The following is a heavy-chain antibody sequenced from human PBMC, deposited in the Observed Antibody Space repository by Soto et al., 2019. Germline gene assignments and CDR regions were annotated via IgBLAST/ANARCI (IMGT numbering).Heavy chain of an antibody. CDR3: AKDMGTAYDFWSGYKGTYYYYGMDV. J-gene: IGHJ6*02. D-gene: IGHD3-3*01. CDR1: GFTFTSYA. Sequence: LRLSCAASGFTFTSYAMTWVRQAPGKGLEWVSLISWDGGSTYYADSVKGRFTISRDNSKNSLYLQMNSLRAEDTALYYCAKDMGTAYDFWSGYKGTYYYYGMDVWGQGTTVTVYS. V-gene: IGHV3-43D*04. CDR2: ISWDGGST.